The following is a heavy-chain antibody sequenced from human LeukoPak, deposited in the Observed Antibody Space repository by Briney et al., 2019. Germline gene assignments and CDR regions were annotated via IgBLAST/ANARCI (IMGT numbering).Heavy chain of an antibody. V-gene: IGHV3-30-3*01. CDR2: ISYDGSNK. Sequence: PGRSLRLSCAASGFTFSSYAMHWVRQAPGKGLEWVAVISYDGSNKYYADPVKGRFTISRDNSKNTLYLQMNSLRAEDTAVYYCARGRYYYDSSGYYRGYYFDYWGQGTLVTVSS. CDR3: ARGRYYYDSSGYYRGYYFDY. CDR1: GFTFSSYA. J-gene: IGHJ4*02. D-gene: IGHD3-22*01.